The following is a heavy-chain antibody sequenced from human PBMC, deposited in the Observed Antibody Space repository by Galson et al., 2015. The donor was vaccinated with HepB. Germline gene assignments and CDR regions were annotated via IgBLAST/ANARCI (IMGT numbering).Heavy chain of an antibody. CDR1: GGTFSSYA. V-gene: IGHV1-69*13. Sequence: SVKVSCKASGGTFSSYAISWVRQAPGQGLEWMGGIIPIFGTANYAQKFQGRVTITADESTSTAYMELSSLRSEDTAVYYCAREVGYCSGGSCYSPWFDPWGQGTLVTVSS. D-gene: IGHD2-15*01. CDR3: AREVGYCSGGSCYSPWFDP. J-gene: IGHJ5*02. CDR2: IIPIFGTA.